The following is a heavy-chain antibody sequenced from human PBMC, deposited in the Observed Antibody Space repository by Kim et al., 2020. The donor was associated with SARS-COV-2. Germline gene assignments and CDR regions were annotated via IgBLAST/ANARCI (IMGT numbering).Heavy chain of an antibody. CDR2: IKQDESEK. CDR3: ARERGMSTSGCYYKGIEV. D-gene: IGHD3-10*01. Sequence: GGSLRLSCEASGFMFSNYWMSWVRQAPGKGLEWVAKIKQDESEKYYVDSVKGRFTISRDNAKNSVYLQMNSLRADDTAVYYCARERGMSTSGCYYKGIEVWGQGTMVTVSS. V-gene: IGHV3-7*01. CDR1: GFMFSNYW. J-gene: IGHJ6*02.